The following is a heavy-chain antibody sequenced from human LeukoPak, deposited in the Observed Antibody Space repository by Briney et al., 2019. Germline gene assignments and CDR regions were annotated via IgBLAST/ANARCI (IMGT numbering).Heavy chain of an antibody. Sequence: GPVKVSCKASGYTFTSYDINWVRQATGQGLEWMGWMNPNSGNTGYAQEFQGRVTMTRNTSISTAYMELSSLRSEDTAVYYCARGDCTNGVCGETWGQGTLVTVSS. CDR3: ARGDCTNGVCGET. J-gene: IGHJ4*02. V-gene: IGHV1-8*01. D-gene: IGHD2-8*01. CDR2: MNPNSGNT. CDR1: GYTFTSYD.